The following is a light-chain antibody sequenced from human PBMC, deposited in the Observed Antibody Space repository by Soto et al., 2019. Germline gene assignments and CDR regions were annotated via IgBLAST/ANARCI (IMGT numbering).Light chain of an antibody. V-gene: IGLV1-40*01. Sequence: QTVVTQPPSVSGAPGQRVTISCTGSSSNIGAGYDVHWYQQVPGTAPKLLIYANSNRPSGVPDRFSGSKSGTSASLAITGLQAEDEADYYCQSYDSSLSGSVFGGGTQLTVL. J-gene: IGLJ7*01. CDR3: QSYDSSLSGSV. CDR1: SSNIGAGYD. CDR2: ANS.